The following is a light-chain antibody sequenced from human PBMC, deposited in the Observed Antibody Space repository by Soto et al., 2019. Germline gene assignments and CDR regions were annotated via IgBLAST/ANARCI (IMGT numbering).Light chain of an antibody. CDR2: DAS. CDR1: QSVSSSY. V-gene: IGKV3D-20*02. J-gene: IGKJ5*01. Sequence: EIVLTQSPGTLSLSPGERATLSCRASQSVSSSYLAWYQQKPGQAPRLLIYDASNRATGIPARFNGTGSGTDFTLTINNLEPEDFAVYYCQVRTNWSIAFGRGTRLEIK. CDR3: QVRTNWSIA.